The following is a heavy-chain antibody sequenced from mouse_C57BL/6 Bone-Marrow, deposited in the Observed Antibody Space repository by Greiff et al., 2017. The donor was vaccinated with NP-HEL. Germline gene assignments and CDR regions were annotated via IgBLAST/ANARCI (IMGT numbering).Heavy chain of an antibody. Sequence: QVHVKQPGAELVRPGSSVKLSCKASGYTFTSYWMHWVKQRPIQGLEWIGNIDPSDSETHYNQKFKDKATLTVDKSSSTAYMQLSSLTSEDSAVYYCARYGSYWYFDVWGTGTTVTVSS. V-gene: IGHV1-52*01. CDR2: IDPSDSET. D-gene: IGHD1-2*01. CDR1: GYTFTSYW. J-gene: IGHJ1*03. CDR3: ARYGSYWYFDV.